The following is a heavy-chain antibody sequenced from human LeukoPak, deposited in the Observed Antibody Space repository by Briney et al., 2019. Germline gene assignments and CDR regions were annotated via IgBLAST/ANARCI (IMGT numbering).Heavy chain of an antibody. Sequence: ASVKVSCKAFGYTFTSYGFTWVRQSPGQGLEWMGWISTYNGNTNYAQRLQGRVTMTTDTSTSTAYMELRSLRSDDTAVYYCAISGDGYNLAAFDYWGQGTLVTVSS. J-gene: IGHJ4*02. CDR1: GYTFTSYG. V-gene: IGHV1-18*01. D-gene: IGHD5-24*01. CDR3: AISGDGYNLAAFDY. CDR2: ISTYNGNT.